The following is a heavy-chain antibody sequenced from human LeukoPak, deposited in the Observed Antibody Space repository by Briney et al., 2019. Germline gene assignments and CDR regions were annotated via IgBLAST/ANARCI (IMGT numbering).Heavy chain of an antibody. CDR2: ISNSCGRT. D-gene: IGHD5-12*01. V-gene: IGHV3-23*01. CDR1: GFTFSSYA. CDR3: AKSYNGYESKPDY. Sequence: PGGSLRLSCAASGFTFSSYAMSWVRQAPGKGLEWVSSISNSCGRTFYTDSVKGRFTISRDNSKITLYLQMNSLRAEDTAVYYCAKSYNGYESKPDYWGQGTLVTVSS. J-gene: IGHJ4*02.